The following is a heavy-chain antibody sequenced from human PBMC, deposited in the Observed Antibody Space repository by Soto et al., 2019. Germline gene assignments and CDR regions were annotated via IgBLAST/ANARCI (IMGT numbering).Heavy chain of an antibody. V-gene: IGHV5-10-1*01. J-gene: IGHJ6*02. Sequence: GESLKISCKGSGYSFTSYWISWVRQMPGKGLEWMGRIDPSDSYTNYSPSFQGHVTISADKSISTAYLQWSSLKASDTAMYYCANLSPSDSSSSGYYYYGMDVWGQGTTVTVSS. CDR1: GYSFTSYW. CDR2: IDPSDSYT. CDR3: ANLSPSDSSSSGYYYYGMDV. D-gene: IGHD6-6*01.